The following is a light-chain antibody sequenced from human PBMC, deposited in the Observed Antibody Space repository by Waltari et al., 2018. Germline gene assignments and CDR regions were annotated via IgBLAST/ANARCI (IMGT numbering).Light chain of an antibody. J-gene: IGKJ4*01. CDR3: QQYYSYPLT. CDR2: AAS. Sequence: AIRMTQSPSSFSASTGDRVTITCRPSQGIRSYLAWYQQKPGKAPKLLIYAASTLQSEVPSRFSGSGSGTEFTLTISCLQSEDCATYYCQQYYSYPLTFGGGTKVEIK. CDR1: QGIRSY. V-gene: IGKV1-8*01.